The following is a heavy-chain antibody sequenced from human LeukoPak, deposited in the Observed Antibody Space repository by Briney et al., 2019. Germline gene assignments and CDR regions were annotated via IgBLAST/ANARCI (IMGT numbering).Heavy chain of an antibody. CDR3: ARDHSNYCDY. D-gene: IGHD4-11*01. CDR1: GYTFTGYY. V-gene: IGHV1-2*02. CDR2: INPNSGGT. J-gene: IGHJ4*02. Sequence: ASVKVSCKTSGYTFTGYYIHWVRQAPGQGLEWMGWINPNSGGTNYAQKFQGRVTMTRDTSISTAYMELSRLRSDDTAVYYCARDHSNYCDYWGQGTLVTVSS.